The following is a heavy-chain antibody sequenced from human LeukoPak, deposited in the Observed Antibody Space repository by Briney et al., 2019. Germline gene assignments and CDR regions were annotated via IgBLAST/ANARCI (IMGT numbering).Heavy chain of an antibody. CDR3: ARSQSGVFDV. CDR2: MNSDGTSI. J-gene: IGHJ3*01. CDR1: GFTFTNYW. D-gene: IGHD2-15*01. V-gene: IGHV3-74*01. Sequence: GGSLRLSCVVSGFTFTNYWMQWVRQVPGKGLVWVTRMNSDGTSIIHADSVKGRFTISRDNAENTLYLQMNSLRPEDTALYYCARSQSGVFDVWGQGTMVIVSS.